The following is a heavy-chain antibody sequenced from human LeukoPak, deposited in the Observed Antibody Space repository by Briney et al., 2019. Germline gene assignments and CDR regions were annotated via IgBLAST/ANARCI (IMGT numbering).Heavy chain of an antibody. J-gene: IGHJ4*02. CDR2: IWYGGNNK. CDR1: GFTFSSYG. V-gene: IGHV3-33*01. Sequence: PGGSLRLACAAAGFTFSSYGMHRVRQAPGKGLEWVALIWYGGNNKYYADSVKGRFTISRDNSKNTLYLQMNSLRAEDTAVYYCARVGGTYYSDYWGQGTLVTVSS. D-gene: IGHD1-26*01. CDR3: ARVGGTYYSDY.